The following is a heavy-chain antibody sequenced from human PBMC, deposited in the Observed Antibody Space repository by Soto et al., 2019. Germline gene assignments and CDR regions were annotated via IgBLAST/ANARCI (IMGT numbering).Heavy chain of an antibody. V-gene: IGHV3-7*01. Sequence: EVHLVESGGGLVQPGGSLRLSCAASGFTFSSQWMSWVRQTPGKGLEWVANIKGDGSAKYYVDSVRGRFTISRDNAKNSLYLQMNGLRVEDTAVYYCAISYDSPGGPWGQGTLVTVSS. J-gene: IGHJ5*02. CDR3: AISYDSPGGP. D-gene: IGHD3-3*01. CDR1: GFTFSSQW. CDR2: IKGDGSAK.